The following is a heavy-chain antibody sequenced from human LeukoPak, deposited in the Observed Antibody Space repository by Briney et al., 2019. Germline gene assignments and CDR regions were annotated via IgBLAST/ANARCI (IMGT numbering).Heavy chain of an antibody. V-gene: IGHV1-8*01. Sequence: ASVKVSCKASGYTFTSYDINWVGQATGQGLEWMAWMNPNSGNTGYAQKFQGRVTMTRNTSISTAYMELSSLRSEDTAVYYCASCLSSSWYNPYYYYGMDVWGQGTTVTVSS. D-gene: IGHD6-13*01. CDR1: GYTFTSYD. J-gene: IGHJ6*02. CDR2: MNPNSGNT. CDR3: ASCLSSSWYNPYYYYGMDV.